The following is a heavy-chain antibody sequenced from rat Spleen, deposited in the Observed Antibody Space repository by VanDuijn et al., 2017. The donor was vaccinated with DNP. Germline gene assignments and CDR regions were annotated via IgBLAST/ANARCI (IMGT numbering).Heavy chain of an antibody. D-gene: IGHD2-2*01. J-gene: IGHJ2*01. V-gene: IGHV7-6*01. Sequence: EVKLLESGGGLVQPGGSLRLSCAASGFTFADFYMSWIRQSPGKAPEWLGFIRDKANSYTADYNPSVKGRFTISRDDSQNMLYLQMNTLRTEETATYYCARWIPTAHLDCWGQGVMVTVSS. CDR3: ARWIPTAHLDC. CDR1: GFTFADFY. CDR2: IRDKANSYTA.